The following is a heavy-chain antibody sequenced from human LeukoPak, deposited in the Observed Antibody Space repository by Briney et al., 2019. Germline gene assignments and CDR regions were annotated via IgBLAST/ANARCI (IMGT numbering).Heavy chain of an antibody. J-gene: IGHJ4*02. D-gene: IGHD3-22*01. Sequence: GGFLRLSCAASVFTFSNYAMSWVRHAPGKGREWVSDIGISGRDTYYADSVTGRCTISRDNSKNTLHLQMNSLRAEDTAVYYCAKVGITMLVVVYFDDWGQGTLVTVSS. CDR2: IGISGRDT. V-gene: IGHV3-23*01. CDR3: AKVGITMLVVVYFDD. CDR1: VFTFSNYA.